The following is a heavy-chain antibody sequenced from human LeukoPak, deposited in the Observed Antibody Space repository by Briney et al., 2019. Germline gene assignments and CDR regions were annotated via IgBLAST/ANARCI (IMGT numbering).Heavy chain of an antibody. J-gene: IGHJ4*02. Sequence: GGSLRLSCAASGFTFSDYSFNWVRQAPGKGLEWVSYISSSGSPIYYADSLKGRFTISRDNAKNTLYLQMNSLRAEDTAVYYCVRDFGESSGYYFDYWGQGTLVTVSS. D-gene: IGHD3-22*01. CDR2: ISSSGSPI. CDR1: GFTFSDYS. V-gene: IGHV3-48*04. CDR3: VRDFGESSGYYFDY.